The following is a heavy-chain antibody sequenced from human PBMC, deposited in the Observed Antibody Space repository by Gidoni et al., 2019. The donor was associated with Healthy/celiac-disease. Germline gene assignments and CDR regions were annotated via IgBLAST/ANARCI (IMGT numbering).Heavy chain of an antibody. CDR2: ISYDGSNK. V-gene: IGHV3-30*04. CDR1: GFTFSSYA. Sequence: QVQLVESGGGVVQPGRSLRLSCAASGFTFSSYAMHWVRQAPGKGLEWVAVISYDGSNKYYADSVKGRFTISRDNSKNTLYLQMNSLRAEDTAVYYCARDYYYDSSGLYPLYYYYYGMDVWGQGTTVTVSS. D-gene: IGHD3-22*01. CDR3: ARDYYYDSSGLYPLYYYYYGMDV. J-gene: IGHJ6*02.